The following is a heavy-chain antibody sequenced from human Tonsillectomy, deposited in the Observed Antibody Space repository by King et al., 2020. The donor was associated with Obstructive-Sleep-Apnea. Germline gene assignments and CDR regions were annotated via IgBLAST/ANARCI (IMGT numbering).Heavy chain of an antibody. Sequence: VQLVESGGGLVKPGGSLRLSCAASGFTFSNAWMSWVRQAPGKGLEWVGRIKSKTDGGTTDYAAPVKGRFIILRDYSKNTLYLQMNSLKTEDTAVYYCTTDGCSSTSCYDNWFDPWGQGTLVTVSS. CDR1: GFTFSNAW. D-gene: IGHD2-2*01. J-gene: IGHJ5*02. CDR3: TTDGCSSTSCYDNWFDP. V-gene: IGHV3-15*01. CDR2: IKSKTDGGTT.